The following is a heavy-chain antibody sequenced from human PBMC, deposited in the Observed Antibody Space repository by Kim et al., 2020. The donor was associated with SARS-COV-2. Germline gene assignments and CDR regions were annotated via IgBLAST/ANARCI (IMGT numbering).Heavy chain of an antibody. V-gene: IGHV3-9*01. J-gene: IGHJ4*01. Sequence: GGSLRLSCAASGFTFDDYAMHWVRQAPGKGLEWVSGISWNSGSIGYADSVKGRFTISRDNAKNSLYLQMNSLRAEDTALYYCAKDIGTTRTKYYFDYWG. CDR3: AKDIGTTRTKYYFDY. CDR2: ISWNSGSI. CDR1: GFTFDDYA. D-gene: IGHD1-1*01.